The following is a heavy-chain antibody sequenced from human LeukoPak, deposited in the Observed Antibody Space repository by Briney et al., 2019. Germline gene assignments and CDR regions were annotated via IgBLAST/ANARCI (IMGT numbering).Heavy chain of an antibody. Sequence: HSGGSLRLSCVVSGISLSNYAMSWVRQAPGKGLEWVSYISERGGSTAYADSGKGRFTISRDNSLNTLYLQMSSLRAEDTAVYFCAKRGIVIRGILVIGYHQEAYHYDYWGQGVLVTVSS. V-gene: IGHV3-23*01. D-gene: IGHD3-10*01. J-gene: IGHJ4*02. CDR2: ISERGGST. CDR1: GISLSNYA. CDR3: AKRGIVIRGILVIGYHQEAYHYDY.